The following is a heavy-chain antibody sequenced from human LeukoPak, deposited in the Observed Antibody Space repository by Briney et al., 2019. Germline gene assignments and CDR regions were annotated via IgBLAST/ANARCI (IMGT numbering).Heavy chain of an antibody. CDR2: IYYSGTT. Sequence: SSETLSLTCTVSGGSISSGGNFWRWIRQRPGKGLGWIGFIYYSGTTYSNPSLKSRVAISADTSKNEFSLKLNSLTAADTAVYYCARGGSGSYYSVYYAVDVWGQGTTVTVS. CDR1: GGSISSGGNF. CDR3: ARGGSGSYYSVYYAVDV. J-gene: IGHJ6*02. D-gene: IGHD1-26*01. V-gene: IGHV4-31*03.